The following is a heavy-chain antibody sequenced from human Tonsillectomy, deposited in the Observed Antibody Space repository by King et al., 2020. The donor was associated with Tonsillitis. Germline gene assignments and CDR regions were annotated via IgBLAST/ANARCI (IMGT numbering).Heavy chain of an antibody. CDR3: AKDSTDAVTPRQDKNFDS. Sequence: VQLVESGGGVVQPGRSLRLSCAASGFTFSRYGMHWLRQAPGKGLEWVSVISYDGSMKNYADSVKGRLTISRDDSKNTLYLQLNSLTPEDAAVYYCAKDSTDAVTPRQDKNFDSWGQGTLVTVSS. D-gene: IGHD6-6*01. CDR1: GFTFSRYG. CDR2: ISYDGSMK. V-gene: IGHV3-30*18. J-gene: IGHJ4*02.